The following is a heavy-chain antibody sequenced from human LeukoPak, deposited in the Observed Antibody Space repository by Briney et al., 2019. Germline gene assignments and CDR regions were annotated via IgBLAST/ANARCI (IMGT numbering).Heavy chain of an antibody. Sequence: ASVKVSCKVSGYTLTELSMHWVRQAPGKGLEWMGGFDPEDGETIYAQKFQGRVTMTEDTSTDTAYMELSSLRSEGTAVYYCAIESLGELPLPFLDYWGQGTLVTVSS. J-gene: IGHJ4*02. CDR3: AIESLGELPLPFLDY. CDR2: FDPEDGET. CDR1: GYTLTELS. D-gene: IGHD3-16*02. V-gene: IGHV1-24*01.